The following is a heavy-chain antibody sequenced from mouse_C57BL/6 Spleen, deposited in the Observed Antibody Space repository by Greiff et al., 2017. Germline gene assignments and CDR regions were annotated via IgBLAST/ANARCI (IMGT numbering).Heavy chain of an antibody. CDR2: INPNNGGT. D-gene: IGHD2-3*01. Sequence: EVQLQQSGPELVKPGASVKIPCKASGYTFTDYNMDWVKQSHGKSLEWIGDINPNNGGTIYNQKFKGKATLTVDKSSSTAYMELRSLTSEDTAVYYCARYDGYYPYAMDYWGQGTSVTVSS. CDR3: ARYDGYYPYAMDY. J-gene: IGHJ4*01. V-gene: IGHV1-18*01. CDR1: GYTFTDYN.